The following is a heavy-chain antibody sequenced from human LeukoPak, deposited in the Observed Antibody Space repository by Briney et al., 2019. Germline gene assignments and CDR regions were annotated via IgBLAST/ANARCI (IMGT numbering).Heavy chain of an antibody. CDR3: ARSIIGGATGSFYV. CDR1: GFSFSSSG. V-gene: IGHV3-48*03. CDR2: ITATGSTI. J-gene: IGHJ3*01. D-gene: IGHD2/OR15-2a*01. Sequence: PGGSLRLSCAASGFSFSSSGMNWVRQAPGKGLEWVSYITATGSTIYYADSVKGRFTISRDNARSSLFLSMSSLRAEDTAVYYCARSIIGGATGSFYVGAQGKSVTVS.